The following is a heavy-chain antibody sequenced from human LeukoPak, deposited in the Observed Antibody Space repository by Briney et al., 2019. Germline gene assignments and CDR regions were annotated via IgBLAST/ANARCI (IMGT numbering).Heavy chain of an antibody. J-gene: IGHJ6*02. CDR3: ARGDSYDSSGYPPYYYYRTDF. V-gene: IGHV4-61*02. CDR2: IYTSGST. CDR1: GGSISSGSYY. Sequence: PSQTLSLTCTVSGGSISSGSYYWSWIRQPAGTGLEWIGRIYTSGSTNYNPSLKSRVTISVDTSKNQFSLKLSSVTAADTAVHYCARGDSYDSSGYPPYYYYRTDFWGQGTTVTVSS. D-gene: IGHD3-22*01.